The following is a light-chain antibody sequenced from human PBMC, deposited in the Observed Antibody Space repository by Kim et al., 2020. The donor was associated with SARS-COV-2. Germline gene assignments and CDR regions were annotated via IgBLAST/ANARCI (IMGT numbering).Light chain of an antibody. Sequence: GQSITNSCTGTSSDVGGYNYVSWYQQHPGKAPNLMIYDVSKRPSGVSNRFSGSKSGNTASLTISGLQAEDEADYYCSSYTSSSTWVFGGGTQLTVL. J-gene: IGLJ3*02. CDR1: SSDVGGYNY. V-gene: IGLV2-14*04. CDR3: SSYTSSSTWV. CDR2: DVS.